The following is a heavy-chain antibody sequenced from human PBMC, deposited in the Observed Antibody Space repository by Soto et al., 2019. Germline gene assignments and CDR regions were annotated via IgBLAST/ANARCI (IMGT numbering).Heavy chain of an antibody. Sequence: GGSLRLSCAASGFTFSSYSMNWVRQAPGKGLEWVSSISSSSSYIYYADSVKGRFTISRDNAKNSLYLQMNSLRAEDTAVYYCASPSPTTYSSRCSPSPPHYWGHGTLVTVSS. CDR1: GFTFSSYS. CDR3: ASPSPTTYSSRCSPSPPHY. V-gene: IGHV3-21*01. J-gene: IGHJ4*01. CDR2: ISSSSSYI. D-gene: IGHD6-13*01.